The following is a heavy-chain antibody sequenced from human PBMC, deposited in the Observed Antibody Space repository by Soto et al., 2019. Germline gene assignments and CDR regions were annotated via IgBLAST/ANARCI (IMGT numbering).Heavy chain of an antibody. Sequence: SETLSLTCSVTGASINTGGYYWSWIRQHPGKGLEWIGFIYYSGTTFYNPSLESRVIISLDTSKNQFSLKLNSVAAADTAVYYCARERIGYTYNTVSWGQGTLVTVSS. CDR2: IYYSGTT. J-gene: IGHJ5*02. D-gene: IGHD2-2*02. V-gene: IGHV4-31*03. CDR1: GASINTGGYY. CDR3: ARERIGYTYNTVS.